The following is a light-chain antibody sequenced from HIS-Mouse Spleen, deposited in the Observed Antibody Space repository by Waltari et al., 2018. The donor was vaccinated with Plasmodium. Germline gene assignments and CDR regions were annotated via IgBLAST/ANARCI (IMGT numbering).Light chain of an antibody. Sequence: SYELTQPLSVSVALGPTARITCGGNTIGSKTVHWYQQKPGQAPGLGIYRDSNRPSGIPERFSGSNSGNTATLTISRAQAGDEADYYCQVWDSSTVFGGGTKLTVL. CDR3: QVWDSSTV. CDR1: TIGSKT. CDR2: RDS. J-gene: IGLJ3*02. V-gene: IGLV3-9*01.